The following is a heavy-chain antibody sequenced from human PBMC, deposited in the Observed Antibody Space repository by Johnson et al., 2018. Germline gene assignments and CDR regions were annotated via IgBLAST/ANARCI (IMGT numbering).Heavy chain of an antibody. V-gene: IGHV3-30*18. Sequence: QVQLVQSGGGVVQPGRSLRLSCAASGFTFSSYGMHWVRQAPGKGLEWVAVISYDGSNRYYADSVKGRFTMSRDNSKNTLYLRMNSLRAEDTAVYFCAKKDYGPTEYFQHWGQGTLVTVSS. D-gene: IGHD4-17*01. CDR3: AKKDYGPTEYFQH. CDR2: ISYDGSNR. J-gene: IGHJ1*01. CDR1: GFTFSSYG.